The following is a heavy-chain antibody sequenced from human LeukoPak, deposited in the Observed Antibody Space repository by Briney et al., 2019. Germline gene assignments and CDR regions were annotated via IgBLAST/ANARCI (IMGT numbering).Heavy chain of an antibody. D-gene: IGHD4-23*01. J-gene: IGHJ4*02. Sequence: SETLSLTCTVSGGSLTNYYWNWVRQSPGKRLEWIGFVYYKGTTKYNPSLRSGVSMSVVMSSNQFSLSLTSVTAADTAVYYCARTCALKWELPGQFDYWGQGRLVTVSS. V-gene: IGHV4-59*08. CDR2: VYYKGTT. CDR1: GGSLTNYY. CDR3: ARTCALKWELPGQFDY.